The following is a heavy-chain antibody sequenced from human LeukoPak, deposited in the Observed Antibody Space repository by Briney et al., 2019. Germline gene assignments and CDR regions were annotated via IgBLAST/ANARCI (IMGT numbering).Heavy chain of an antibody. J-gene: IGHJ4*02. V-gene: IGHV3-11*01. CDR2: ISSSGSTI. CDR3: AREGDDFWSGYRLYFDY. CDR1: GLTFSDYY. D-gene: IGHD3-3*01. Sequence: GGSLRLSCAASGLTFSDYYMSWIRQAPGKGLEWVSSISSSGSTIYYADSVKGRFTISRDNAKNSLYLQMNSLRAEDTAVYYCAREGDDFWSGYRLYFDYWGQGTLVTVSS.